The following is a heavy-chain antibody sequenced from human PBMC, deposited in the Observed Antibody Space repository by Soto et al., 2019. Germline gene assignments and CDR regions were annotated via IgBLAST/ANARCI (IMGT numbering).Heavy chain of an antibody. CDR3: ATLPKGIGYYYYGMDV. J-gene: IGHJ6*02. D-gene: IGHD2-21*01. Sequence: GVSLRLSCAAPGFTFSSYAMSWVRQAPGKGLEWVSAISGSRGSTYYADSVKGRFTISRDNSKNTLYLQMNSLRAEDTAVYYCATLPKGIGYYYYGMDVWGQGTTVTVSS. CDR1: GFTFSSYA. CDR2: ISGSRGST. V-gene: IGHV3-23*01.